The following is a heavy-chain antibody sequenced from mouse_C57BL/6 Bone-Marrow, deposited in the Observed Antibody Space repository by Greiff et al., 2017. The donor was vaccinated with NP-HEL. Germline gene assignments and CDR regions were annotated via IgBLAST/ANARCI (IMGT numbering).Heavy chain of an antibody. CDR3: ARRGATVVPNEGFAY. Sequence: EVKLQQSGPELVKPGASVKIPCKASGYTFTDYNMDWVKQSHGKSLEWIGDINPNNGGTIYNQKFKGKATLTVDKSSSTAYMELRSLTSEDTAVYYCARRGATVVPNEGFAYWGQGTLVTVSA. J-gene: IGHJ3*01. CDR1: GYTFTDYN. D-gene: IGHD1-1*01. V-gene: IGHV1-18*01. CDR2: INPNNGGT.